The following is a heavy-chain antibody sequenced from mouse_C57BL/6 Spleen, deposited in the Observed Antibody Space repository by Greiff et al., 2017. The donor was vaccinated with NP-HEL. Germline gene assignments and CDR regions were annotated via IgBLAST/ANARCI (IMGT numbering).Heavy chain of an antibody. D-gene: IGHD3-3*01. CDR1: GYAFSSYW. J-gene: IGHJ4*01. CDR3: ARRAQGAMDY. V-gene: IGHV1-80*01. Sequence: VKLMESGAELVKPGASVKISCKASGYAFSSYWMNWVKQRPGKGLEWIGQIYPGDGDTNYNGKFKGKATLTADKSSSTAYMQLSSLTSEDSAVYFCARRAQGAMDYWGQGTSVTVSS. CDR2: IYPGDGDT.